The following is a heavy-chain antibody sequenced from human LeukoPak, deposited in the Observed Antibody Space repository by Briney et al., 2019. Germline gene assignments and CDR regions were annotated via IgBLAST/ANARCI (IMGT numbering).Heavy chain of an antibody. CDR1: NYSITSGYF. D-gene: IGHD3-22*01. Sequence: PSETLSLTCAVSNYSITSGYFWGWIRQPPGKGLGWIASIYHSGTTYYNPSLRNRVTSFVDTSKNQFSLKLTSLTAADTAVYYCARDGVFHDSDGYSFDYWGQGTLVTVSS. V-gene: IGHV4-38-2*02. CDR3: ARDGVFHDSDGYSFDY. J-gene: IGHJ4*02. CDR2: IYHSGTT.